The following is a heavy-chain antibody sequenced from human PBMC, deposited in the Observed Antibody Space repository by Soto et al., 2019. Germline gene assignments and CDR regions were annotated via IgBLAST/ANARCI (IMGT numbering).Heavy chain of an antibody. CDR3: ARDKVGSTSTNNNYYYYGMDV. Sequence: SGKVSCNASGGPFISYAIIWVRRAPGQGPEWMGGIIPIFGTANYAQKFQGRVTITADESTSTAYMELSSLRSEDTAVYYCARDKVGSTSTNNNYYYYGMDVWGQGTTVTVSS. CDR1: GGPFISYA. J-gene: IGHJ6*02. V-gene: IGHV1-69*01. CDR2: IIPIFGTA. D-gene: IGHD2-2*01.